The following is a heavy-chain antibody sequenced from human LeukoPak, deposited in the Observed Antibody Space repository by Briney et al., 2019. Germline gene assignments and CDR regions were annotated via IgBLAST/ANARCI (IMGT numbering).Heavy chain of an antibody. D-gene: IGHD2-15*01. CDR1: GGTFSNYA. CDR2: IIPIFGTA. J-gene: IGHJ4*02. CDR3: ASLYRSGGSCYFDY. V-gene: IGHV1-69*13. Sequence: ASVKVSFKASGGTFSNYAISWVRQAPGQGLEWMGGIIPIFGTANYAQKFQGRVTITADESTSTAYMELSSLRSEDTAVYYCASLYRSGGSCYFDYWGQGTLVTVSS.